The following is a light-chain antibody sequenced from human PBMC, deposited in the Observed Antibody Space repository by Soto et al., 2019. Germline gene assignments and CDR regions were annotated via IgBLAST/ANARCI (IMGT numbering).Light chain of an antibody. CDR3: CSYAGSYTFG. CDR1: SSDVGGYNY. V-gene: IGLV2-11*01. J-gene: IGLJ1*01. CDR2: DVS. Sequence: QSVLTQPRSVSGPPGQSVTISCTGTSSDVGGYNYVSWYQQHPGKAPKLMIYDVSKRPSGVPDRFSGSKSGNTASLTISGLQAEDEADYYCCSYAGSYTFGFGTGTKVTVL.